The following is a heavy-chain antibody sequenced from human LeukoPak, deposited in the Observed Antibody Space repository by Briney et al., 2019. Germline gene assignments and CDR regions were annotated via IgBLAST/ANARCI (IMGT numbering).Heavy chain of an antibody. CDR3: ARDGDSSPFDY. CDR2: IYYSGST. CDR1: GGSISSGDYY. V-gene: IGHV4-30-4*01. D-gene: IGHD3-22*01. J-gene: IGHJ4*02. Sequence: SETLSLTCTVSGGSISSGDYYWSWIRQPPGKGLVWIGYIYYSGSTYYNPSLKSRVTISVDTSKNQFSLKLSSVTAADTAVYYCARDGDSSPFDYWGQGTLVTVSS.